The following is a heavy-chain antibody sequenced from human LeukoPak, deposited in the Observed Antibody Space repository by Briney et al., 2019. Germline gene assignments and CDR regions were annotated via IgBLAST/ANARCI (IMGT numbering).Heavy chain of an antibody. V-gene: IGHV1-3*01. CDR2: INGGNGNT. J-gene: IGHJ5*02. CDR1: GYTFTSYA. D-gene: IGHD1-26*01. Sequence: ASVKVSCKASGYTFTSYAMHWVRQAPGQRLEWMGWINGGNGNTKYSQKFQGRVTMTTDTSTSTAYMELRSLRSDDTAVYYCARDSGGSYFDPWGQGTLVTASS. CDR3: ARDSGGSYFDP.